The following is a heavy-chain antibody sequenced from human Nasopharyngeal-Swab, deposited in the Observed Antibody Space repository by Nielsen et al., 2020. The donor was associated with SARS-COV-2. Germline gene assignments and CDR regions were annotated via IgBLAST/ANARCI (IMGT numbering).Heavy chain of an antibody. D-gene: IGHD2-2*02. V-gene: IGHV3-11*04. J-gene: IGHJ4*02. CDR2: ISSSSSTK. CDR3: ARDAIVVVPAAIQY. Sequence: WIRQPPGKGLERVSYISSSSSTKYYADSVKGRFTISRDNAKSSLYLQMNSLRDEDTAVYYCARDAIVVVPAAIQYWGQGTLVTVSS.